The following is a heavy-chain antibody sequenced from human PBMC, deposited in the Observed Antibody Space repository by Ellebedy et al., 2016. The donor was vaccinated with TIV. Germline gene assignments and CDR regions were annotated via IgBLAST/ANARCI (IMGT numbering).Heavy chain of an antibody. V-gene: IGHV3-NL1*01. CDR2: IVGGGA. CDR1: GFTFSNYR. Sequence: GESLKISCAASGFTFSNYRMHWVRQAPGKGLEWVSGIVGGGAERYADSVKGRFTISRDNSKNTLYLQMNSLRVEDTAIYFCAKDSGRSGWISDYWGQGTLVTVSS. D-gene: IGHD3-10*01. CDR3: AKDSGRSGWISDY. J-gene: IGHJ4*02.